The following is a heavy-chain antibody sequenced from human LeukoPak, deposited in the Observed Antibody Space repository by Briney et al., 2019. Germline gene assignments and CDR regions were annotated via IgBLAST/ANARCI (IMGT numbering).Heavy chain of an antibody. D-gene: IGHD3-10*01. V-gene: IGHV3-21*01. Sequence: GGSLRLSCPASGFTFSSKRMNWARQAPGKGLGWVSSFRCSRSYIYYADSVKGRFTISRDNAKNSLYLHMNSLRAEDTVVYYCAKEGDYYGSGSHRDAFDMWGQGTMVTVSS. J-gene: IGHJ3*02. CDR1: GFTFSSKR. CDR2: FRCSRSYI. CDR3: AKEGDYYGSGSHRDAFDM.